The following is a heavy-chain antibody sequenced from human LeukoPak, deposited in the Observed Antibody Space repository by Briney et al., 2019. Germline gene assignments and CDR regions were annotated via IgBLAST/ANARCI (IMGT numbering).Heavy chain of an antibody. Sequence: SETLSLTCTVSGYSISSGYYWGWIRQPPGKGLEWIGSIYHSESTYYNPSLKSRVTISVDTSKNQFSLKLSSVTAADTAVYYCARESAAAGYYMDVWGKGTTVTVSS. V-gene: IGHV4-38-2*02. CDR3: ARESAAAGYYMDV. CDR1: GYSISSGYY. J-gene: IGHJ6*03. D-gene: IGHD2-15*01. CDR2: IYHSEST.